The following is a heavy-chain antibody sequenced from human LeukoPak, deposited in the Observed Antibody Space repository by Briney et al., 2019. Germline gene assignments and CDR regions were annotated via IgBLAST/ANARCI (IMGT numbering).Heavy chain of an antibody. CDR1: GFTFSSYS. CDR3: ARLGYSGYDSIDY. D-gene: IGHD5-12*01. J-gene: IGHJ4*02. V-gene: IGHV3-48*02. Sequence: PWGSLRLSCAASGFTFSSYSMNWVRQAPGKGLEWVPHITASGTAMFYADSVKGRFTISRDNAKNSLYLQMNSLRDEDTAVYYCARLGYSGYDSIDYWGQGTLVTVSS. CDR2: ITASGTAM.